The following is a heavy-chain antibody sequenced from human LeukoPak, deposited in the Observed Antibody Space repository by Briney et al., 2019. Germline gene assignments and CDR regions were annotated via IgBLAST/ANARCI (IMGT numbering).Heavy chain of an antibody. J-gene: IGHJ4*02. CDR1: GGSISSSSYY. CDR2: IYYSGST. D-gene: IGHD3-10*01. CDR3: ARGYNRGAHDPLFDY. Sequence: PSETLSLTCTVSGGSISSSSYYWGWIRQPPGKGLEWIGSIYYSGSTYYNPSLKSRVTISVDTSKNQFSLKLSSVTAADPAVYVCARGYNRGAHDPLFDYWAQGTLATVSS. V-gene: IGHV4-39*01.